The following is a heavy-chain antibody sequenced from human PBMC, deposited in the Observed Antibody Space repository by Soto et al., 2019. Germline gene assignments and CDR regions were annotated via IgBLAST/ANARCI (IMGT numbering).Heavy chain of an antibody. D-gene: IGHD3-3*01. V-gene: IGHV4-39*01. CDR2: MYYSGTT. Sequence: SETLSLTCSVSGASFSSSSYYWGWIRQPPEKGLEWIATMYYSGTTYYNPSLRSRVTVSIDTSKDQFSLKLTSVTAADTAMYYCATHPAISATSFYGMDVWGHGTTVTVSS. J-gene: IGHJ6*02. CDR1: GASFSSSSYY. CDR3: ATHPAISATSFYGMDV.